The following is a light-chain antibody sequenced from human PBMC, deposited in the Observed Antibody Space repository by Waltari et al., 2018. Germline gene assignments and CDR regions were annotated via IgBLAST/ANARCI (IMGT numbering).Light chain of an antibody. J-gene: IGLJ1*01. Sequence: QSVLTQPPSASGVPGQRVTISCSGSSSNIGSNFICWYQHLPGTAPKLLIYRNNQRPSGVPDRFSGSTSATSASLAISVLLSEDEADYYCASWDDSLSEYVFGTGTKVTVL. CDR1: SSNIGSNF. CDR3: ASWDDSLSEYV. V-gene: IGLV1-47*01. CDR2: RNN.